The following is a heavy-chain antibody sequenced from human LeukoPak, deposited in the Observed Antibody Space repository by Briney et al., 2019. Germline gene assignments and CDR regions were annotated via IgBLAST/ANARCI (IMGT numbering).Heavy chain of an antibody. J-gene: IGHJ4*02. CDR2: INHSGST. V-gene: IGHV4-34*01. CDR1: GGSFSGYY. D-gene: IGHD3-10*01. CDR3: ARISMVRGVIWGLVDY. Sequence: SETLSLTCAVYGGSFSGYYWSWIRQPPGKGLEWIGEINHSGSTNYNPSLKSRVTISVGTSKNQFSLKLSSVTAADTAVYYCARISMVRGVIWGLVDYWGQGTLVTVSS.